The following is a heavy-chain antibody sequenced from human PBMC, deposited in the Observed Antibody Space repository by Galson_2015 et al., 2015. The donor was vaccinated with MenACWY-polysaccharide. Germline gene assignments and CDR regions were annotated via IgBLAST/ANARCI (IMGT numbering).Heavy chain of an antibody. CDR2: INPKSGGT. CDR1: GYTFIAYY. CDR3: ASASITVIVNYYYGMDV. J-gene: IGHJ6*02. D-gene: IGHD3-22*01. Sequence: SVKVPCKASGYTFIAYYMHWVRQAPGQGPEWMGWINPKSGGTNYAQKFQGRVTMTRDMSISTAYMELSRLTSDDTAVYYCASASITVIVNYYYGMDVWGQGTTVTVSS. V-gene: IGHV1-2*02.